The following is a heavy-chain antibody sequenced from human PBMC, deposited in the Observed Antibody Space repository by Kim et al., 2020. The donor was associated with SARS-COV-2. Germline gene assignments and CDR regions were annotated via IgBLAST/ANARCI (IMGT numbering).Heavy chain of an antibody. D-gene: IGHD1-26*01. CDR2: TI. V-gene: IGHV3-48*02. Sequence: TISYADSVKGRLTISRDNAKNSLYLQMNSLRDEDTAVYYCARSYSGRLGYWGQGTLVTVSS. CDR3: ARSYSGRLGY. J-gene: IGHJ4*02.